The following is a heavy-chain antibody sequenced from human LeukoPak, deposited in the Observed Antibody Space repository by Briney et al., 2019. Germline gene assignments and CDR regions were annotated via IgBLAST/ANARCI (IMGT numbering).Heavy chain of an antibody. V-gene: IGHV3-30*18. CDR3: AKNNVVATIGQVY. J-gene: IGHJ4*02. Sequence: VESLRLSCAASGFSSSTYGMHWVRQAPGKGLGWVAFISYDGSDKYYGDSVRGRLTISRDNSKSTLYLQMNRLTAEDTAVYYFAKNNVVATIGQVYWGEGALCTVSS. D-gene: IGHD5-12*01. CDR1: GFSSSTYG. CDR2: ISYDGSDK.